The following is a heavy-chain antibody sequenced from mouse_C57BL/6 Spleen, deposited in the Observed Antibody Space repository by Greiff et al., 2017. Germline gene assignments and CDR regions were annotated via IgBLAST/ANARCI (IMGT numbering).Heavy chain of an antibody. CDR3: ARGGGDGGSYWYFDV. Sequence: VKLMESGAELVKPGASVKISCKASGYAFSSYWMNWVKQRPGKGLEWIGQIYPGDGDTNYNGKFKGKATLTADKSSSTAYMQLSSLTSEDSAVYFCARGGGDGGSYWYFDVWGTGTTVTVSS. D-gene: IGHD3-3*01. V-gene: IGHV1-80*01. CDR2: IYPGDGDT. J-gene: IGHJ1*03. CDR1: GYAFSSYW.